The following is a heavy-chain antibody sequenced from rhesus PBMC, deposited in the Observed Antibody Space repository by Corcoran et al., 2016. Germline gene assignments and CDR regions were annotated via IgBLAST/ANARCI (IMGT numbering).Heavy chain of an antibody. CDR3: ARCDSNRFDY. CDR1: GGSFSSYW. D-gene: IGHD4-23*01. Sequence: QVQLQESGPGLVKPSETLSLTRAVSGGSFSSYWWSWIRQPPGKGLEWIGEINGNSGSTNYNPSLKSRVSISKDASKNQCSLKLSSVTAADTAVYYCARCDSNRFDYWGQGVLVTVSS. V-gene: IGHV4-80*01. CDR2: INGNSGST. J-gene: IGHJ4*01.